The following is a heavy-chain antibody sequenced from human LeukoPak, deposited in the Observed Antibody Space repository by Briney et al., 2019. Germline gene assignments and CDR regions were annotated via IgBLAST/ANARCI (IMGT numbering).Heavy chain of an antibody. CDR2: ISSSSSYT. CDR3: ASRKYYYDSSGYYYSY. J-gene: IGHJ4*02. D-gene: IGHD3-22*01. Sequence: GGSLRLSCAASGFTFSDYYMSWIRQAPGKGLEWVSYISSSSSYTNYADPVKGRFTISRDNAKNSLYLQMNSLRAEDTAVYYCASRKYYYDSSGYYYSYWGQGTLVTVSS. CDR1: GFTFSDYY. V-gene: IGHV3-11*03.